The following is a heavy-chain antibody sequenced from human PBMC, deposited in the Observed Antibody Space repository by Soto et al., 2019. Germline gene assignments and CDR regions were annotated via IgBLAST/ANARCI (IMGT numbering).Heavy chain of an antibody. CDR1: GGSVSSGSYY. J-gene: IGHJ4*02. CDR2: IYYSGST. D-gene: IGHD6-13*01. Sequence: SETLSLTCTVSGGSVSSGSYYWSWIRQPPGKGLEWIGYIYYSGSTNYNPSLKSRVTISVDTSKNQFSLKLSSVTAADTAVYYGERKVEQQLDFDYWGQGNLVPVSA. V-gene: IGHV4-61*01. CDR3: ERKVEQQLDFDY.